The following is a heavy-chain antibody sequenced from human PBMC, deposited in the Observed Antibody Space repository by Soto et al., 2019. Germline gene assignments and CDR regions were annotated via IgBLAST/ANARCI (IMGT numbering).Heavy chain of an antibody. D-gene: IGHD5-18*01. Sequence: EVQLVESGGGLVQPGGSLRLSCAASGFTVSSNYMSWVRQAPGKGLEWVSVIYSGGSTYYADSVKGRFTISRDNSKNTLYLQMNSLRAEDTAVYYCARDRVDTDLLRFDYWGQGTLVTVSS. CDR3: ARDRVDTDLLRFDY. J-gene: IGHJ4*02. CDR1: GFTVSSNY. V-gene: IGHV3-66*01. CDR2: IYSGGST.